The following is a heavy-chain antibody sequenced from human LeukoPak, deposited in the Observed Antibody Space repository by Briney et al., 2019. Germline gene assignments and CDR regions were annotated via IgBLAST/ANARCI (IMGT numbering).Heavy chain of an antibody. D-gene: IGHD3-10*01. CDR1: GYNFTTNW. CDR2: IWPGDSDT. CDR3: ARLEMVRAPFDY. Sequence: GESLKISCTGSGYNFTTNWIGWVRQMPGKGLEWMGMIWPGDSDTRYSPSFQGQVTISADKSISTAYLQWSSLKASDTAMYYCARLEMVRAPFDYWGQGTLVTVSS. V-gene: IGHV5-51*01. J-gene: IGHJ4*02.